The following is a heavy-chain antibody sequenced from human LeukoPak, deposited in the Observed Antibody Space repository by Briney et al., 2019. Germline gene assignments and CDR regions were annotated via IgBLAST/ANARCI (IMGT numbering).Heavy chain of an antibody. CDR1: GYSFSSYG. J-gene: IGHJ4*02. CDR2: ISVYNGDT. CDR3: ASNTGSDASGYAY. D-gene: IGHD3-22*01. V-gene: IGHV1-18*01. Sequence: ASVKVSFKASGYSFSSYGVTWVRQAPGQGLEWVGWISVYNGDTNYAQKLQGRVTMTSETSTSTAYMELRSLRSDDTAVYYCASNTGSDASGYAYWGQGTLVTVSS.